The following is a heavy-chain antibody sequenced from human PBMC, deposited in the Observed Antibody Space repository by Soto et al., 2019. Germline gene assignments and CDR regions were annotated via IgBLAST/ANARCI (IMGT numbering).Heavy chain of an antibody. J-gene: IGHJ4*02. V-gene: IGHV3-74*01. CDR2: IKTDGTYA. D-gene: IGHD3-22*01. CDR3: AAGGSGYYAN. Sequence: EVQLVESGGDLVQPGGSLRLSCAASGFTFSTYWMHWVRQAPGKGLLWVSRIKTDGTYATYPDSVKGRFTISRDNAKNTLYLQMNSRRVEDAAVYYCAAGGSGYYANWGQGTLVTVSS. CDR1: GFTFSTYW.